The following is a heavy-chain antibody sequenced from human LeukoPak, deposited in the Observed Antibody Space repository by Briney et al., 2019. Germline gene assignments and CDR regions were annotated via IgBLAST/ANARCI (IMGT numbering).Heavy chain of an antibody. CDR2: IYENGGTT. CDR3: AKDFRIGYSAHFDY. Sequence: GGSLRLSCVGSGSTFRSHAMSWVRQAPEKGLEFVSGIYENGGTTYYADSAKGRFSISRDNSKNTLYLQMDSLRGEDTAVYYCAKDFRIGYSAHFDYWGQGALVTVSS. V-gene: IGHV3-23*01. CDR1: GSTFRSHA. D-gene: IGHD2-21*01. J-gene: IGHJ4*02.